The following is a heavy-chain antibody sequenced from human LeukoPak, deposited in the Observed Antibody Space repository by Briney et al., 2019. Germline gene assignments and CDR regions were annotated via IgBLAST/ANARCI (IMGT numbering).Heavy chain of an antibody. Sequence: GASVKVSCKASGYTFTGYYMHWVRQAPGQGLEWMGWINPNSGGTNYAQKFQGRVTMTRDTSISTAYMELSRLRSDDTAVYYCARDKGGRYDSRAHDAPFDYWGQGTLVTVSS. J-gene: IGHJ4*02. CDR1: GYTFTGYY. CDR2: INPNSGGT. D-gene: IGHD3-22*01. V-gene: IGHV1-2*02. CDR3: ARDKGGRYDSRAHDAPFDY.